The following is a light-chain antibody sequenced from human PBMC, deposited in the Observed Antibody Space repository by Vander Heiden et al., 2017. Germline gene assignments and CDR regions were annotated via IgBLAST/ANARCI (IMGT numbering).Light chain of an antibody. CDR1: QRISSW. J-gene: IGKJ1*01. CDR3: QQYSSYWS. CDR2: KAS. V-gene: IGKV1-5*03. Sequence: NQMTQSPSPPAATIGRRVPKPCRASQRISSWLGWYQQKPGKAPQLLIYKASTLQRGVSSRFSGSEAGTEFTLTSSSLQADDSATYYCQQYSSYWSFGQGTQVEIK.